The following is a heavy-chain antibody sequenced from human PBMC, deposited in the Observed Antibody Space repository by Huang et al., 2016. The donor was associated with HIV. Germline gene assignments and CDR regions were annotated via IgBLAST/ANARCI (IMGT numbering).Heavy chain of an antibody. D-gene: IGHD5-12*01. J-gene: IGHJ4*02. CDR3: ARGRGYSGYDPSYYFDY. Sequence: QVRLQESGPGLVKPSETLSLTCAVSGGSVTTTSFYWTWIRQTPGKGLEWVGYVSLSGHSDYNPSLRSRVTMSVDPSKNQFSLRLEAVTAADTAVYYCARGRGYSGYDPSYYFDYWGRGTLVTVSS. V-gene: IGHV4-61*01. CDR2: VSLSGHS. CDR1: GGSVTTTSFY.